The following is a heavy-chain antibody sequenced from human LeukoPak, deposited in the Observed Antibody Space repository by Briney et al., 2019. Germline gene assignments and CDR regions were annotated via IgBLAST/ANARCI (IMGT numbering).Heavy chain of an antibody. D-gene: IGHD2-15*01. CDR1: GYTFTSYG. CDR3: ARDGTWLLDCYYYYGMDV. CDR2: ISAYNGNT. V-gene: IGHV1-18*01. Sequence: ASVKVSCKASGYTFTSYGISWVRQAPGQGLELMGWISAYNGNTNYAQKLQGRVTMTTDTSTSTAYMELRSLRSDDTAVYYCARDGTWLLDCYYYYGMDVWGQGTTVTVSS. J-gene: IGHJ6*02.